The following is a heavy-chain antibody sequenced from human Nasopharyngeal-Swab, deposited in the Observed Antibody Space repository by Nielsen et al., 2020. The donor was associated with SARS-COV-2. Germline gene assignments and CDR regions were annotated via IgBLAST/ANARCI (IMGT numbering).Heavy chain of an antibody. D-gene: IGHD5-12*01. J-gene: IGHJ6*02. V-gene: IGHV4-34*01. CDR3: ARGAPRGGYDFSLYYYYYYGVDV. CDR2: INHSGST. Sequence: WIRQPPGQGLEWIGEINHSGSTNYNPSLKSRVIISVDTSKNQFSLKLSSVTAADTAVYYCARGAPRGGYDFSLYYYYYYGVDVWGQGTTVTVSS.